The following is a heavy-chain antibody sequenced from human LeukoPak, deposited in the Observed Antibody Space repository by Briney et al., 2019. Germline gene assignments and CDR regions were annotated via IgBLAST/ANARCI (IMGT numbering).Heavy chain of an antibody. V-gene: IGHV1-69*04. J-gene: IGHJ6*02. Sequence: ASVKVSCKASGGTFSSYAISWVRQAPGQGLEWVGRIIPILGIANYAQKFQGRVTITADKSTSTAYMELSSLRSEDTAVYYCADAGTGVYYDIFPSDVWGQGTTVTVSS. CDR1: GGTFSSYA. CDR2: IIPILGIA. CDR3: ADAGTGVYYDIFPSDV. D-gene: IGHD3-9*01.